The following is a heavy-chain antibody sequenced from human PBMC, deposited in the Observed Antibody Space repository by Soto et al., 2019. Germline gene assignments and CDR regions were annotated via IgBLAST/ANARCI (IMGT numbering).Heavy chain of an antibody. CDR3: ARDLRVIGVAPKDMVRGDIGGY. CDR2: ISAYNGNT. V-gene: IGHV1-18*01. J-gene: IGHJ4*02. Sequence: QVQLVQSGAEVKKPGASVKVSCKASGYTFTSYGISWVRQAPGQGLEWMGWISAYNGNTNYAQKLQGRVTMTTDTSTSTAYMELRSLRSDDTAVYDCARDLRVIGVAPKDMVRGDIGGYWGQGTLVTVSS. D-gene: IGHD3-10*01. CDR1: GYTFTSYG.